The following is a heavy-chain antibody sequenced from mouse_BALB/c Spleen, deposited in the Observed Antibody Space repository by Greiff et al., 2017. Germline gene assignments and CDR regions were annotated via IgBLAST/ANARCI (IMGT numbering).Heavy chain of an antibody. Sequence: VQLQQSGAELVRSGASVKLSCTASGFNIKDYYMHWVKQRPEQGLEWIGWIDPENGDTEYAPKFQGKATMTADTSSNTAYLQLSSLTSEDTAVYYCARSGGYAWYFDVWGAGTTVTVSS. D-gene: IGHD2-2*01. CDR3: ARSGGYAWYFDV. CDR1: GFNIKDYY. J-gene: IGHJ1*01. CDR2: IDPENGDT. V-gene: IGHV14-4*02.